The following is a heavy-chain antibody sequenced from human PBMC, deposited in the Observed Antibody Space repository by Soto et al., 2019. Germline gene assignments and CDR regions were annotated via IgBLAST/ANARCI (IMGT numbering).Heavy chain of an antibody. D-gene: IGHD3-9*01. CDR1: GFTFSSFA. Sequence: QVQLVESGGGVVQPGTSLSLSCATSGFTFSSFAMHWVRQAPGKGLEWVAIITYDGNYKNYGESVRGRFTISRDSSKNTLFLQMDSLRTEDTAVYYCAREMTGYTPAYWGQGTLVTVSS. CDR3: AREMTGYTPAY. V-gene: IGHV3-30-3*01. CDR2: ITYDGNYK. J-gene: IGHJ4*02.